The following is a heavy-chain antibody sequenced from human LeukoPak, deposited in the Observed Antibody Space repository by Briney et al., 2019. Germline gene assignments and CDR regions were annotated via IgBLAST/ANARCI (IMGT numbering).Heavy chain of an antibody. CDR2: ISSSSSYI. J-gene: IGHJ4*02. CDR1: GFTFSSYA. V-gene: IGHV3-21*01. CDR3: ARPYYDFWSGYYMVGYYFDY. Sequence: GGSLRLSCAASGFTFSSYAMSWVRQAPGKGLEWVSSISSSSSYIYYADSVKGRFTISRDNAKNSLFLQMNSLRAEDTAVYYCARPYYDFWSGYYMVGYYFDYWGQGTLVTVSS. D-gene: IGHD3-3*01.